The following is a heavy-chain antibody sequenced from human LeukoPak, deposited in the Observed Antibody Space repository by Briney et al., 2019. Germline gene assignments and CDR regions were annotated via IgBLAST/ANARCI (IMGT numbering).Heavy chain of an antibody. CDR1: GGSIISSNW. D-gene: IGHD2-15*01. V-gene: IGHV4-4*02. J-gene: IGHJ4*02. CDR3: ARELVVVAAAALFDN. CDR2: IYHSGST. Sequence: PSGTLSHTCAVSGGSIISSNWWSWVRQPPGKGLEWIGEIYHSGSTNYNPSLKSRVTISLDKSKNQFSLKLSSVTAADTAVYYCARELVVVAAAALFDNWGQRALVTVSS.